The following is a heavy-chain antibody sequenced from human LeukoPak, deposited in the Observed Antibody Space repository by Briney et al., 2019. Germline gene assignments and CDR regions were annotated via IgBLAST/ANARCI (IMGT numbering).Heavy chain of an antibody. J-gene: IGHJ6*04. CDR2: ISSSGSTI. CDR3: AELGITMIGGV. Sequence: GGSLRLSCAASGFTFSKYNMNWVRQAPGKGLGWVSYISSSGSTIYYADSVKGRFTISRDNAKNSLYLQMNSLRAEDTAVYYCAELGITMIGGVWGKGTTVTISS. D-gene: IGHD3-10*02. V-gene: IGHV3-48*03. CDR1: GFTFSKYN.